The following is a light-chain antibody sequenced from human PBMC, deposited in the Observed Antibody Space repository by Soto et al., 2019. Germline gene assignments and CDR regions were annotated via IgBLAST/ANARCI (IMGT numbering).Light chain of an antibody. CDR1: QRLASNY. CDR3: QQYADSPIT. J-gene: IGKJ5*01. V-gene: IGKV3-20*01. Sequence: EIELTQSPGPLSLSPGERATLSCRASQRLASNYLAWYQQRPGQAPRLLLYGVSSRATGIPDRFSGSGSGTDFTLAISRVEPEDFAVYFCQQYADSPITFGQGTRLGI. CDR2: GVS.